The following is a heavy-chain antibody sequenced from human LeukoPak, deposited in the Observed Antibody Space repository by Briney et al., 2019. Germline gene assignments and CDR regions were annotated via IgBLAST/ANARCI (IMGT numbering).Heavy chain of an antibody. J-gene: IGHJ4*02. V-gene: IGHV3-21*01. D-gene: IGHD6-19*01. CDR2: ISSSSSYI. CDR3: ARDRGGSGWYKD. CDR1: GFTFSSYS. Sequence: GGSLRLPCAASGFTFSSYSMNWVRQAPGKGLEWVSSISSSSSYIYYADSVKGRFTISRDNAKNSLYLLMNSLRAEDTAVYYCARDRGGSGWYKDWGQGTLVTVSS.